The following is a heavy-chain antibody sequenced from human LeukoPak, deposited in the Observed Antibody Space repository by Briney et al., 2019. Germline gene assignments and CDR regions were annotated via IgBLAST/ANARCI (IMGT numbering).Heavy chain of an antibody. J-gene: IGHJ1*01. CDR3: ARGEYDPSGYYYGFQY. Sequence: SETLSLTCTVSGGSISNGDHYWSWIRQPPGKGLEWIGYIYYSGSTNYNPSLKSRVTISVDTSKNQFSLKLNSVTAADTAIYYCARGEYDPSGYYYGFQYWGQGTLVTVSS. CDR2: IYYSGST. CDR1: GGSISNGDHY. V-gene: IGHV4-61*08. D-gene: IGHD3-22*01.